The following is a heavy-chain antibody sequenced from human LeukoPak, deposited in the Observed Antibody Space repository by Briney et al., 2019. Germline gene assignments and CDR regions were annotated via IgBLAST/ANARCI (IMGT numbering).Heavy chain of an antibody. V-gene: IGHV1-18*01. Sequence: ASVKVSCKASGYTFTSYGISWVRQAPGQGLEWMGWISAYNGNTNYAQKLQGRVTMTTDTSTSTAYMEPRSLRSDDTAVYYCARDGYYDYVWGSYPLTYWGQGTLVTVSS. CDR1: GYTFTSYG. CDR2: ISAYNGNT. J-gene: IGHJ4*02. CDR3: ARDGYYDYVWGSYPLTY. D-gene: IGHD3-16*01.